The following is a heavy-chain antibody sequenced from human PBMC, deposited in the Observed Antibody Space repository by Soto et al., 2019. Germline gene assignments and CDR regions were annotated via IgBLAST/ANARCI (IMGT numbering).Heavy chain of an antibody. V-gene: IGHV1-2*02. CDR2: INPNSGGT. CDR3: ARDWVDTAIQGHYYYYYGMDV. J-gene: IGHJ6*02. Sequence: GASVKVSCKASGYTFTGYYMHWVRQAPGQGLEWMGWINPNSGGTNYAQKFQGRVTMTRDTSISTAYMGLSRLRSDDTAVYYCARDWVDTAIQGHYYYYYGMDVWGQGTTVTVSS. CDR1: GYTFTGYY. D-gene: IGHD5-18*01.